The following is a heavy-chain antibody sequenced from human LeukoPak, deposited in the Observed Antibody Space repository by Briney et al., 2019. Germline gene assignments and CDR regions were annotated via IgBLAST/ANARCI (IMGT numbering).Heavy chain of an antibody. D-gene: IGHD5-24*01. CDR2: INHSRGT. CDR3: ARGLGEGYPDS. CDR1: GGSFNGFY. Sequence: SETLSLTCAVHGGSFNGFYWTWMRQAPWKGPEWIGEINHSRGTSYTASLWSRVTISQDTSKNQFSLKLTSVTAADTAVYYCARGLGEGYPDSWGQGTLVIVSS. J-gene: IGHJ4*02. V-gene: IGHV4-34*01.